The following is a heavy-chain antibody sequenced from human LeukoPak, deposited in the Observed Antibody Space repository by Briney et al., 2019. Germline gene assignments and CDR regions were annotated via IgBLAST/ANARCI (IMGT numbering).Heavy chain of an antibody. J-gene: IGHJ5*02. Sequence: PGRSLRLSCAASGFTFSSYAMHWVRQAPGKGLEWVAVISYDGSNKYYADSVKGRFTISRDNSKNTLYLQMNSLRAEDTAVYYCVTFGGVIVIPSHPWGQGTLVTVSS. CDR3: VTFGGVIVIPSHP. CDR1: GFTFSSYA. CDR2: ISYDGSNK. V-gene: IGHV3-30-3*01. D-gene: IGHD3-16*02.